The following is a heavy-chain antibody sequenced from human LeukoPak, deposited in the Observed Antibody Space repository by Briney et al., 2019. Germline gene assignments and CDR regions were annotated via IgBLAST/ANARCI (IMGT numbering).Heavy chain of an antibody. CDR3: VRDATRGGDFDY. J-gene: IGHJ4*02. CDR2: IYTSGST. V-gene: IGHV4-4*07. Sequence: SETLSLTCTVSGGSISSYYWSWIRHPAGKGLEWIGRIYTSGSTNYNPSLKSRVTMSVDTSKNQFSLKLSSVTAADTAVYYCVRDATRGGDFDYWGQGTLVTVSS. D-gene: IGHD3-16*01. CDR1: GGSISSYY.